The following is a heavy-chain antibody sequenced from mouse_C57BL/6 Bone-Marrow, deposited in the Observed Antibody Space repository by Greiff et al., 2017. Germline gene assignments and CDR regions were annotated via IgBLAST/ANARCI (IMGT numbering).Heavy chain of an antibody. D-gene: IGHD1-2*01. Sequence: QVQLQQSGAELMKPGASVKFSCKATGYTITGYWIEWVKPRPGHGLEWIGEILPGSGSTSYNEKFKGKATFAAYTSSNTAYMQLSSLTTEDSAIYDCASGFLRRKFAYWGQGTLVTVSA. CDR3: ASGFLRRKFAY. CDR2: ILPGSGST. CDR1: GYTITGYW. J-gene: IGHJ3*01. V-gene: IGHV1-9*01.